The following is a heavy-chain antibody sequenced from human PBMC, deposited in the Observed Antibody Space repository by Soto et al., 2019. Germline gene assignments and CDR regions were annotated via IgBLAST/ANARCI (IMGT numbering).Heavy chain of an antibody. V-gene: IGHV4-30-4*01. Sequence: PSETLSLTCTVSGGSISSGDYYWGRLRQPPGKGLEWIGYIYYSGSTYYNPALKSRVTISVDTTKNQFTLKLSSVNAADTAVYYCARGLDYYAMDVWGQGTTVTVSS. CDR2: IYYSGST. CDR1: GGSISSGDYY. J-gene: IGHJ6*02. CDR3: ARGLDYYAMDV.